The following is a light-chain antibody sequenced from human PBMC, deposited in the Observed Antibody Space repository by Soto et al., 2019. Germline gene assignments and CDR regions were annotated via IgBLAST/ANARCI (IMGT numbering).Light chain of an antibody. Sequence: DIQMTQSPSTLSASVGDRVTITCRTSQSISNWLPWYQQKPGKAPKLLISGASSLESGVPSRFSGSGSGTEFTLTISSLQPDDFATYYCQQYDSYSYTFGQGTKLEIK. CDR1: QSISNW. CDR2: GAS. J-gene: IGKJ2*01. V-gene: IGKV1-5*01. CDR3: QQYDSYSYT.